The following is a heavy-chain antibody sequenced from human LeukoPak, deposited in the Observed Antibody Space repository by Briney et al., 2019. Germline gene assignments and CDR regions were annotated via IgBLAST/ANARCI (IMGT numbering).Heavy chain of an antibody. CDR3: AKDPLLGYDSSGSFDY. Sequence: GGSLRLSCAASGFTFSSYGMSWVRQAPGKGLEWVSAISGSGGSTYYADSVKGRFTISRDNSKNTLYLQMNSLRAEDTAVYYCAKDPLLGYDSSGSFDYWGQGTLVTVSS. V-gene: IGHV3-23*01. CDR1: GFTFSSYG. CDR2: ISGSGGST. D-gene: IGHD3-22*01. J-gene: IGHJ4*02.